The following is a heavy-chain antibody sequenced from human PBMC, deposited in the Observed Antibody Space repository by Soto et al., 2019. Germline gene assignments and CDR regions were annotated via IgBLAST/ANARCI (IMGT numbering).Heavy chain of an antibody. V-gene: IGHV4-39*01. Sequence: PSETLSLTCTVSGGSISSSSYYWGWIRQPPGKGLEWIGSIYYSGSTYYNPSLESRVTISVDTSKNQFSLKLSSVTAADTAVYYCARQIHGSYGYYFDYWGQGTLVTVSS. CDR2: IYYSGST. J-gene: IGHJ4*02. D-gene: IGHD1-26*01. CDR3: ARQIHGSYGYYFDY. CDR1: GGSISSSSYY.